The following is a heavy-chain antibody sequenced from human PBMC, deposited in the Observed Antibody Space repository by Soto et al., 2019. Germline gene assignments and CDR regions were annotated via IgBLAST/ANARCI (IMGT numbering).Heavy chain of an antibody. CDR1: GYTFTSYY. J-gene: IGHJ6*02. CDR2: INPSGGST. Sequence: GASVKVSCKASGYTFTSYYMHWVRQAPGQGLEWMGIINPSGGSTSYAQKFQGRVTMTRDTSTSTVYMELSSLRSEDTAVYYCARDITGDPSYYYYYGMDVWGQGTTVTVSS. CDR3: ARDITGDPSYYYYYGMDV. V-gene: IGHV1-46*01. D-gene: IGHD7-27*01.